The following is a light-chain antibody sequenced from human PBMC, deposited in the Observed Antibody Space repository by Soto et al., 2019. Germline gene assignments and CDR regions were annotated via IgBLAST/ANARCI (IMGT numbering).Light chain of an antibody. CDR1: QTISSY. CDR3: QQSYSVPWT. Sequence: DIQMTQSPSSLSASVGDRVTITCRASQTISSYLNWYQHKTGKAPKVLIYGTSSLQSGVPSRFSGSGSGTDFTLTISSLQPEDFVTYYCQQSYSVPWTFGQGTKVDIK. J-gene: IGKJ1*01. V-gene: IGKV1-39*01. CDR2: GTS.